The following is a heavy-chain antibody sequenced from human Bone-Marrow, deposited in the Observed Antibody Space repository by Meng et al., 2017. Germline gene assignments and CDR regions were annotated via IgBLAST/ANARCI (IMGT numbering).Heavy chain of an antibody. CDR3: ARTSDTAAGYYYYCGMDV. J-gene: IGHJ6*02. D-gene: IGHD5-18*01. Sequence: SETLSLTCTVSGGSISSYYWSWIRQPPGKGLEWIGYIYYSGSTNYNPSLKSRVTISVDTSKNQFSLKLSSVTAADTAVYYCARTSDTAAGYYYYCGMDVWGQGTTVTVSS. CDR2: IYYSGST. CDR1: GGSISSYY. V-gene: IGHV4-59*01.